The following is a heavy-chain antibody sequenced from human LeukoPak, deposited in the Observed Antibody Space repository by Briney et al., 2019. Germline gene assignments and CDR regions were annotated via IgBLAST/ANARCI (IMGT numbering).Heavy chain of an antibody. D-gene: IGHD3-10*01. CDR1: GYTFTGYY. J-gene: IGHJ2*01. CDR2: IYPYSGDT. Sequence: ASVKVSCKASGYTFTGYYIHWVRQAPGQGLEWMGWIYPYSGDTNYAQNFQGRVTMTRDTSITTAYMELSRLGSDDTAVYYCARNMVRGSPVGIYWYFDLWGRGTLVTVSS. CDR3: ARNMVRGSPVGIYWYFDL. V-gene: IGHV1-2*02.